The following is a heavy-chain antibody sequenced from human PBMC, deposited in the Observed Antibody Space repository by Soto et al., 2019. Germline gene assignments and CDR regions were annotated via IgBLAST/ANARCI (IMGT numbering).Heavy chain of an antibody. Sequence: PSETLSFTGTASGDSISSYSWSWIRQPPGKGLEWFGYISYSGSTHYNPSLKSRVTISADTSKNQFSLKLSSVTTADTALYYCARAGVAAPYYYYGMDVWGQVCTVTVSS. V-gene: IGHV4-59*01. CDR2: ISYSGST. J-gene: IGHJ6*02. CDR1: GDSISSYS. D-gene: IGHD2-15*01. CDR3: ARAGVAAPYYYYGMDV.